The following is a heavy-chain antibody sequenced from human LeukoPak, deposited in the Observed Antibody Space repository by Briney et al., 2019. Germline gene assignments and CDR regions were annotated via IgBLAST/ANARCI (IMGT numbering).Heavy chain of an antibody. CDR2: IGSDNKT. CDR1: GFTFSVYG. Sequence: GGSLSLSCEASGFTFSVYGMTWVRQAPGKGLEWVSSIGSDNKTHYSESVKGRFAISRDNSKRMVFLQMNSLRAEDTARYYCARDLHYYVAIYVWGQGTTVTVSS. V-gene: IGHV3-23*01. CDR3: ARDLHYYVAIYV. D-gene: IGHD3-10*02. J-gene: IGHJ6*02.